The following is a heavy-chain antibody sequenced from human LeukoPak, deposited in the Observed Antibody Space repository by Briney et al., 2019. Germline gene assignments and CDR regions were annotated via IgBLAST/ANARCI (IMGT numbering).Heavy chain of an antibody. D-gene: IGHD6-13*01. V-gene: IGHV3-23*01. CDR2: ISGSGGST. CDR1: GFTFSSYA. Sequence: PGGSLRLSCAASGFTFSSYAMSWVRQTPGKGLEWVSAISGSGGSTYYADSVQGRFSISRDNSKNTLYLQMNSLRAEDTALYYCAKALGSSWSYFDYWGQGTLVTVSS. CDR3: AKALGSSWSYFDY. J-gene: IGHJ4*02.